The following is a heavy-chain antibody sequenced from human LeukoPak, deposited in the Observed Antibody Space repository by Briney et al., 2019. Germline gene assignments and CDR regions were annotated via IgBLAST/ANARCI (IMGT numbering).Heavy chain of an antibody. CDR1: GYTFTRYY. J-gene: IGHJ5*02. D-gene: IGHD1-26*01. V-gene: IGHV1-46*01. Sequence: ASVKVSCKASGYTFTRYYMHWVRQAPGQGREWMGLINPTGGSTGYAHKFQGRVTMTRDMSPSTDYIELSSLRSEETAIYSCARDNSVGDNAWWFDPWGQGTLVTVSS. CDR2: INPTGGST. CDR3: ARDNSVGDNAWWFDP.